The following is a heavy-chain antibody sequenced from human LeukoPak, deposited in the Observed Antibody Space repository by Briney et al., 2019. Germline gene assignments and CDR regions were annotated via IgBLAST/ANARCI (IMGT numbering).Heavy chain of an antibody. CDR2: IIPIFGTA. D-gene: IGHD3-22*01. J-gene: IGHJ4*02. CDR3: AREENYDSSGYYYVGYFDY. V-gene: IGHV1-69*05. Sequence: ASVKVSCKASGGTFSSYAISWVRQAPGQGLEWMGRIIPIFGTANYAQKFQGRVTITTDESTSTAYMELSSLRSEDTAVYYCAREENYDSSGYYYVGYFDYWGQGTLVTVSS. CDR1: GGTFSSYA.